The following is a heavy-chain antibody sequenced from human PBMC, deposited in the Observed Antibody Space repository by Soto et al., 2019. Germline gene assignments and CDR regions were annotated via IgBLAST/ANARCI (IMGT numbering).Heavy chain of an antibody. CDR3: ARDAGGPADY. J-gene: IGHJ4*02. CDR1: VESISIYY. CDR2: MYYSGST. V-gene: IGHV4-59*01. D-gene: IGHD2-15*01. Sequence: PSETLSLTCTVSVESISIYYWSWIRQPPGKGLEWIGYMYYSGSTNYNPSLKSRVTISVDTSKNQFSLKLSSVTAADTAVYYCARDAGGPADYWGQGIPVTVSS.